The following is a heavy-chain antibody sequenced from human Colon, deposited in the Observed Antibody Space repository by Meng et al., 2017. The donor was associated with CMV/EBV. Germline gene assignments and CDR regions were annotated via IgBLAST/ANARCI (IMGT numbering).Heavy chain of an antibody. Sequence: GESLKISCAASGFVFSNYWMHWVRQAPGKGLVWVSRTNSDGSKTTYADSVKGRFTISRDNAKNTLDLQMKSLRAEDMAIYYCVRDGWGADVFDIWGQGTMVTVSS. V-gene: IGHV3-74*01. CDR1: GFVFSNYW. CDR3: VRDGWGADVFDI. J-gene: IGHJ3*02. D-gene: IGHD2-2*03. CDR2: TNSDGSKT.